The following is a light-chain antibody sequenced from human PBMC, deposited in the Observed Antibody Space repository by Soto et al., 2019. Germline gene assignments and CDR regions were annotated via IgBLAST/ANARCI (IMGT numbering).Light chain of an antibody. CDR2: RNI. J-gene: IGLJ1*01. Sequence: QSVLTQPPSVSGAPGQRVTISCTGSSSNIGAGYDVYWYQQLPGTAPKLLIYRNIDRPSGVPDRFSGSKSGTSASLAIAGLQAEDEADYYCQSYDSSLSALYVFGTGTKLTAL. CDR1: SSNIGAGYD. V-gene: IGLV1-40*01. CDR3: QSYDSSLSALYV.